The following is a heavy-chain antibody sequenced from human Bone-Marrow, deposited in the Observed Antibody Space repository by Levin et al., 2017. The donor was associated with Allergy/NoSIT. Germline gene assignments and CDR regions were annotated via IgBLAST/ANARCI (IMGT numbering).Heavy chain of an antibody. CDR2: ISFDGSGE. V-gene: IGHV3-30*01. CDR1: GFTFSGSV. Sequence: PGESLKISCTASGFTFSGSVMHWVRQAPGKGLEWLTVISFDGSGEQYADSVKGRFTISRDNAKNTLYLQMNSLRSEDMAIYYCARERGSSGRAGWFDPWGQGTLVTVSS. D-gene: IGHD3-22*01. CDR3: ARERGSSGRAGWFDP. J-gene: IGHJ5*02.